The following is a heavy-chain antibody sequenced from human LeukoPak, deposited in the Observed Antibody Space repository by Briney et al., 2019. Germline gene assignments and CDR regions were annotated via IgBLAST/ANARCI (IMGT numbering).Heavy chain of an antibody. D-gene: IGHD6-25*01. V-gene: IGHV4-34*01. Sequence: PSETLSLTCAVYGGSFSGYYWSWIRQPPGKGLEWIGEINHSGSTNYNPSLKSRVIISVDASKNQFSLKLSSVTAADTAVYYCARVGRQASDNNWFDPWGQGTLVTVSS. CDR2: INHSGST. CDR3: ARVGRQASDNNWFDP. J-gene: IGHJ5*02. CDR1: GGSFSGYY.